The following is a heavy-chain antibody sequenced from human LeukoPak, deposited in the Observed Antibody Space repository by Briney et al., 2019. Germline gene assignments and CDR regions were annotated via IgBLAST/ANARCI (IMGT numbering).Heavy chain of an antibody. CDR2: INPNSGDT. V-gene: IGHV1-2*02. Sequence: ASVKVSCKTSGYTFTGYYIHWVRQAPGQGLEWMGWINPNSGDTNYAQKLQGRVTMTTDTSTSTAYMELRSLRSDDTAVYYCARGRDVLLWFGELLSYHLDYWGQGTLVTVSS. J-gene: IGHJ4*02. CDR3: ARGRDVLLWFGELLSYHLDY. CDR1: GYTFTGYY. D-gene: IGHD3-10*01.